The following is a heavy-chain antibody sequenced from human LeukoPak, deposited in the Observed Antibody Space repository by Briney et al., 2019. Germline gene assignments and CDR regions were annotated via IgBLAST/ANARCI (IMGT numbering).Heavy chain of an antibody. D-gene: IGHD3-3*01. CDR3: ARERGGGGFGVVIKRSYYYMDV. J-gene: IGHJ6*03. Sequence: PSETLSLTCAVYGGSFSGYYWSWIRQPPGKGLEWIGEINHSGSTNYNPSLKSRVTISVDTSKNQFSLKLSSVTAEDTAVYYCARERGGGGFGVVIKRSYYYMDVWGKGTTVTVSS. CDR1: GGSFSGYY. CDR2: INHSGST. V-gene: IGHV4-34*01.